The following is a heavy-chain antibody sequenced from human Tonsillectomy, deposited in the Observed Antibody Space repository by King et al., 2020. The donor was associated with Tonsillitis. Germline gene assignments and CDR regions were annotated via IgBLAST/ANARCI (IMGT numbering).Heavy chain of an antibody. CDR1: GFTFSSYA. Sequence: EVQLVESGGGLVQPGGSLRLSCAASGFTFSSYAMSWVRQAPGKGLEWVSAISGSGGSTYYADSLKGRFTISRDNSKNTLYLQMNSLRAEATAVYYCAKTTRLEDYYYGMDVWGQGTTVTVSS. V-gene: IGHV3-23*04. D-gene: IGHD1-1*01. CDR2: ISGSGGST. CDR3: AKTTRLEDYYYGMDV. J-gene: IGHJ6*02.